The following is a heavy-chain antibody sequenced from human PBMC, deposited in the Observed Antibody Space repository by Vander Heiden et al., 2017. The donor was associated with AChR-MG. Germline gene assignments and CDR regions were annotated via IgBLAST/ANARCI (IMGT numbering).Heavy chain of an antibody. J-gene: IGHJ4*02. Sequence: QVQLVESGGGVVQPGKSLRPSCITSGFAFSRFAVHWVRQAPGKGLEWVAVISDDGSSKYYADSVKGRCTISRDNSKKAVDLQMNSLRAEDSAVYYCARDRLTATTSFDYWGQGTLVTVSS. CDR2: ISDDGSSK. CDR3: ARDRLTATTSFDY. CDR1: GFAFSRFA. V-gene: IGHV3-30-3*01. D-gene: IGHD4-17*01.